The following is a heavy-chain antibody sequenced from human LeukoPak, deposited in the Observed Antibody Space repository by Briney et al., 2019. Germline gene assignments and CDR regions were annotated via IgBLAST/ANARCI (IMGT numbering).Heavy chain of an antibody. Sequence: GGSLRLSCAASRITFSSHWMTWVRQAPGKGLEWVANIKQDGSVKDYVDSVKGRFTISRDNAKNSLYLQMTSLRVEDTAVYYCARDSADSSSFAFDIWGQGTLVTVSS. CDR3: ARDSADSSSFAFDI. D-gene: IGHD6-13*01. J-gene: IGHJ3*02. V-gene: IGHV3-7*01. CDR2: IKQDGSVK. CDR1: RITFSSHW.